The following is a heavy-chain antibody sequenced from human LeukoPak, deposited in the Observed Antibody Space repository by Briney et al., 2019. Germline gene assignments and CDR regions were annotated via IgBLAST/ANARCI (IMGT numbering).Heavy chain of an antibody. Sequence: TSVKVSCKASGFTFTSSAMQWVRQARGQRLEWIGWIVVGSGNTNYAQKFRERVTITRDMSTSTAYMELSSLRSEDTAVYYCAAVLTYYYDSSGSGFDYWGQGTLVTASS. J-gene: IGHJ4*02. CDR3: AAVLTYYYDSSGSGFDY. CDR2: IVVGSGNT. D-gene: IGHD3-22*01. V-gene: IGHV1-58*02. CDR1: GFTFTSSA.